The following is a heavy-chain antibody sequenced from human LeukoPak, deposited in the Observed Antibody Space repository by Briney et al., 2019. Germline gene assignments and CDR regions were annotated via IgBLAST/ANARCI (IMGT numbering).Heavy chain of an antibody. Sequence: GGSLRLYCAASGFTFSSYAMHWVRQAPGKGLEYVSAISSNGGSTYYANSVKGRFTISRDNSKNTLYLQMGSLRAEDMAVYYCARESIGVLMDVWGKGTTVTVSS. CDR1: GFTFSSYA. D-gene: IGHD3-10*01. J-gene: IGHJ6*04. V-gene: IGHV3-64*01. CDR3: ARESIGVLMDV. CDR2: ISSNGGST.